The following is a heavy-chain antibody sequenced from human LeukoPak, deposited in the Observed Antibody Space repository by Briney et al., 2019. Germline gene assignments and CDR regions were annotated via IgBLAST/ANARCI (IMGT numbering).Heavy chain of an antibody. CDR2: IYDSGST. J-gene: IGHJ5*02. D-gene: IGHD6-6*01. Sequence: PSETLSLTCKVSGDSIRNYYWSWIRQTPGKGLEWIGHIYDSGSTNYNPSLKSRVTISVDTSKNQFSPKVTSVTAADTAVYYCARLARGRWFDPWGQGTLVTVSS. CDR1: GDSIRNYY. V-gene: IGHV4-59*08. CDR3: ARLARGRWFDP.